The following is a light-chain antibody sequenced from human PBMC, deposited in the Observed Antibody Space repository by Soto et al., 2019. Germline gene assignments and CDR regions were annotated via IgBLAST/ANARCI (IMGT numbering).Light chain of an antibody. J-gene: IGLJ1*01. Sequence: QSFLTQAPSISGAPGQRVTISCPGSSSNIGAGYDVHWFQQFPGTAPRLLIHGNNNRPSGVPDRFSGSESGTSASLAIAGLQAGDEAIYYCQSFDSDLSAFVFGTGTKVTVL. CDR3: QSFDSDLSAFV. V-gene: IGLV1-40*01. CDR2: GNN. CDR1: SSNIGAGYD.